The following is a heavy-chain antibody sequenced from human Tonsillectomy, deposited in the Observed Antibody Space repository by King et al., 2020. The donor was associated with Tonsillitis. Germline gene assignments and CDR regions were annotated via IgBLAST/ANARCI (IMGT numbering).Heavy chain of an antibody. D-gene: IGHD6-19*01. CDR3: ARGPSPGYSSGWYEYYFDH. Sequence: VQLVESGGGVVQPGRSLRLSCAASGFTFSNFGIHWVRQAPGKGLEWVTFIWYDGSNQYYVDSVKGRFTISIDNSKNTVYLQMNSLRAEDTAVYYCARGPSPGYSSGWYEYYFDHWGQGTLVTVSS. CDR1: GFTFSNFG. V-gene: IGHV3-33*01. J-gene: IGHJ4*02. CDR2: IWYDGSNQ.